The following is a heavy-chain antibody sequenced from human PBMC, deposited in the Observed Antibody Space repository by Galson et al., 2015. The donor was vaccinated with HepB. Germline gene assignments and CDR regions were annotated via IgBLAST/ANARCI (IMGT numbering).Heavy chain of an antibody. J-gene: IGHJ3*01. CDR2: IYRGTTT. V-gene: IGHV3-53*04. Sequence: SLRLSCAASGFTVSSNSIAWVRQAPGQGLEWVSVIYRGTTTYYADSVKGRFTIARQSSKNTVYLQMDTLRPEDTAVYYCARVGGIRGTYYFDSSGLHQWGQGTKVTV. CDR1: GFTVSSNS. D-gene: IGHD6-19*01. CDR3: ARVGGIRGTYYFDSSGLHQ.